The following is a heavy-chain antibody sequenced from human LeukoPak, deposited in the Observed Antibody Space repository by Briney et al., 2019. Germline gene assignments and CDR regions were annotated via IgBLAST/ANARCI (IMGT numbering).Heavy chain of an antibody. CDR3: AGLRGKITTIDY. CDR2: INSDGSTT. J-gene: IGHJ4*02. CDR1: EFTFSSYW. V-gene: IGHV3-74*03. Sequence: AGGPLRLSCVASEFTFSSYWMHWVRQAPGEGLVWVSVINSDGSTTLYADSVKGRFTISRDNAKNTLYLQMNSLRAEDTAVYYCAGLRGKITTIDYWGQGTLVTVSS. D-gene: IGHD4-11*01.